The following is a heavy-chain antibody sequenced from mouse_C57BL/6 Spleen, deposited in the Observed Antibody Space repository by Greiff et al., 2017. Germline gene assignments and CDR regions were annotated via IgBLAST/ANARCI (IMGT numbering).Heavy chain of an antibody. CDR1: GYTFTSYW. Sequence: VQLQQSGTVLARPGASVKMSCKTSGYTFTSYWMHWVKQRPGQGLEWIGAIYPGNSDTSYNQKFKGKAKLTAVTSASTAYMELSSLTNEDSAVYYCTAKGYYYGSSYVDYWGQGTTLTVSS. D-gene: IGHD1-1*01. V-gene: IGHV1-5*01. J-gene: IGHJ2*01. CDR2: IYPGNSDT. CDR3: TAKGYYYGSSYVDY.